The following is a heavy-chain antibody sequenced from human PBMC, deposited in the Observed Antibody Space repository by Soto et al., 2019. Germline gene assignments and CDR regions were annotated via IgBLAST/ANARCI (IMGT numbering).Heavy chain of an antibody. D-gene: IGHD3-10*01. CDR3: ARDKSITMVPDY. CDR2: INTDGSYT. CDR1: GFTFSSYS. Sequence: GGSLRLSCAASGFTFSSYSMNWVRQAPGKGLVWVSHINTDGSYTNYADSVKGRFTISRDNAKNTLYLQMNSLRAEDTAVYSCARDKSITMVPDYWGQGTLVTVSS. V-gene: IGHV3-74*01. J-gene: IGHJ4*02.